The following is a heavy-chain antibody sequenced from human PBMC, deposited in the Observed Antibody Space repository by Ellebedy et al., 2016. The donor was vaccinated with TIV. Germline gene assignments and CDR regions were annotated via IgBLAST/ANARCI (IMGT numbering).Heavy chain of an antibody. D-gene: IGHD3-22*01. CDR3: ARLGYYHDSQDY. Sequence: ASVKVSCKASGYSFTTYGISWVRQAPGQRREWMGWINTGNGNTKYSQKFQGRVTLSRDTSASTVYMELSSLRSEDTAVYYCARLGYYHDSQDYWGQGTLVTVSS. CDR1: GYSFTTYG. CDR2: INTGNGNT. V-gene: IGHV1-3*04. J-gene: IGHJ4*02.